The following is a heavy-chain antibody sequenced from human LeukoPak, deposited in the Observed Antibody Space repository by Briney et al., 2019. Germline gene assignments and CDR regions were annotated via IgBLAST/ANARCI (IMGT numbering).Heavy chain of an antibody. CDR1: GFTFSSYA. D-gene: IGHD6-13*01. V-gene: IGHV3-53*01. CDR3: ARGISSSWYGYYYYYMDV. CDR2: IYSGGST. Sequence: PGGSLRLSCAASGFTFSSYAMSWVRQAPGKGLEWVSVIYSGGSTYYADSVKGRFTISRDNSKNTLYLQMNSLRAEDTAVYYCARGISSSWYGYYYYYMDVWGKGTTVTVSS. J-gene: IGHJ6*03.